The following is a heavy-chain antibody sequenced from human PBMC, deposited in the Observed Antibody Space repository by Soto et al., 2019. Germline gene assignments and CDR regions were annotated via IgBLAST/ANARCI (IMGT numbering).Heavy chain of an antibody. D-gene: IGHD5-12*01. CDR3: ARLVDSGYSRYYYYYYMDV. J-gene: IGHJ6*03. CDR2: IYYSGST. Sequence: SETLSLTCTVSGGSISSYYWSWIRQPPGKGLEWIGYIYYSGSTNYNPSLKSRVTISVDTSKNQFSLKLSSVTAADTAVYYCARLVDSGYSRYYYYYYMDVWGKGTTVTVSS. CDR1: GGSISSYY. V-gene: IGHV4-59*01.